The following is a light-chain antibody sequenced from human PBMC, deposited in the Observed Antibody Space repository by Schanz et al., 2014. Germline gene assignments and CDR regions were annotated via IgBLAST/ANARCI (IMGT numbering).Light chain of an antibody. V-gene: IGKV1-5*01. CDR2: AAS. CDR1: QSISSW. Sequence: DIQMTQSPSTLSASVGDRVTITCRASQSISSWLAWYQQKPGKAPKLLIYAASTLQSGVPSRFSGSGSGTEFTLTISSLQPDDFATYYCQQYKTYPYTFGQGTKLEIK. J-gene: IGKJ2*01. CDR3: QQYKTYPYT.